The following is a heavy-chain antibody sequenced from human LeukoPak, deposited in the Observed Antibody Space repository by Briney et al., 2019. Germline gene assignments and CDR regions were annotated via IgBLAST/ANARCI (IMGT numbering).Heavy chain of an antibody. V-gene: IGHV4-34*01. D-gene: IGHD3-3*01. CDR2: VERRGYT. J-gene: IGHJ4*02. Sequence: KPSETLSLTCAVYGGAFRDHQWSWIRQPPGKGLEWIGDVERRGYTNYNPSLRGRLTMSVDASKNQISLRLTSVTAADTAVYYCARRSSGRPVDYWGQGTLVTVSS. CDR1: GGAFRDHQ. CDR3: ARRSSGRPVDY.